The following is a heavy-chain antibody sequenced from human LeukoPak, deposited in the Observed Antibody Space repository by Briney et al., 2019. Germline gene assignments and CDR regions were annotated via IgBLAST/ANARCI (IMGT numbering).Heavy chain of an antibody. Sequence: SVKVSCKSSGENFSSYVITWVRQAPGQGLEWMGGIIPIFGTSNYAQRFQGRVTITADESTSTAYMELSSLRSEDTAVYYCARGPNAKGTFYDFWSVTRYYYMDVWGKGTTVTVSS. D-gene: IGHD3-3*01. CDR1: GENFSSYV. CDR3: ARGPNAKGTFYDFWSVTRYYYMDV. V-gene: IGHV1-69*13. J-gene: IGHJ6*03. CDR2: IIPIFGTS.